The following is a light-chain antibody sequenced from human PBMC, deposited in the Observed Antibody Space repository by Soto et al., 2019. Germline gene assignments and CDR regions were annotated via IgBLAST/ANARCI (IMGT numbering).Light chain of an antibody. Sequence: QSVLTQPGSVCGSPGQSMTISCTGTSSDVRCYTYVSCYQQLSGKAPNLMIHEVSIRPSLVSNLFSGSKSGNTASLTTSRLQAEDEADYYCSSYTSSRAYVVGMGTKV. CDR2: EVS. J-gene: IGLJ1*01. CDR1: SSDVRCYTY. V-gene: IGLV2-14*01. CDR3: SSYTSSRAYV.